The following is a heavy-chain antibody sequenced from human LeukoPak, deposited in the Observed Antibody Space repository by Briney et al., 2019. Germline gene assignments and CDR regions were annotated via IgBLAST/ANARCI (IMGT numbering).Heavy chain of an antibody. CDR3: ARDRDYVWGSYRHTPEY. CDR2: ISAYNGNT. V-gene: IGHV1-18*01. CDR1: GYTFTSYG. D-gene: IGHD3-16*02. J-gene: IGHJ4*02. Sequence: ASVKVSCKASGYTFTSYGITWVRQAPGQGLEWMGWISAYNGNTDYAQKLQGRVTMTTDTSTTTAYVELRSLRSDDTAVYYCARDRDYVWGSYRHTPEYWGQGTLVTVSS.